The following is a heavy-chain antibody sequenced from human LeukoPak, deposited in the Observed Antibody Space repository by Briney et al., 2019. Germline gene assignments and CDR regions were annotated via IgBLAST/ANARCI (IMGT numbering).Heavy chain of an antibody. Sequence: ASVKVSCKASGYTFTGYYMHWVRQAPGQGLEWMGWINPNSGGTNYAQKFQGRVTMTRDTSISTAYMELSRLRSDDTAVYYCARSGIMITFGGVITSPGYWGQGTLVTVSS. CDR3: ARSGIMITFGGVITSPGY. CDR1: GYTFTGYY. J-gene: IGHJ4*02. CDR2: INPNSGGT. V-gene: IGHV1-2*02. D-gene: IGHD3-16*02.